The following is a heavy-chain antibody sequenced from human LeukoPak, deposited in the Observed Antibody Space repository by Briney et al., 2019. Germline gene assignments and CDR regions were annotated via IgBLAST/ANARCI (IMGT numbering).Heavy chain of an antibody. D-gene: IGHD4-23*01. CDR3: VRGRNVKWVPGVGGNPRASRYYYYMDV. J-gene: IGHJ6*03. V-gene: IGHV4-34*01. Sequence: SETLSLTCAVYGGSVTGFSWSWIRQSPVKGLESIGEINHSGGTNYTPSLQSRVTLSLDTSKNQFSLTLTSVTAADTAVYYCVRGRNVKWVPGVGGNPRASRYYYYMDVWGKGTTVTVSS. CDR1: GGSVTGFS. CDR2: INHSGGT.